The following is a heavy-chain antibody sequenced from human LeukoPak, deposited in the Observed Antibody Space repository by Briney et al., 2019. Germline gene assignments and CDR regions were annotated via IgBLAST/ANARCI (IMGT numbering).Heavy chain of an antibody. D-gene: IGHD3-3*01. Sequence: GGSLRLSCAASGFTFSSYAMSWVRQAPGKGLEWVSAISGSGGSTYYADSVKGRFTISRDNSKNTLYLQMNSLRAEDTAVYYCAKDGDIRDFWSGYRVPYYFDYWGQGTLVTVSS. CDR2: ISGSGGST. CDR1: GFTFSSYA. J-gene: IGHJ4*02. CDR3: AKDGDIRDFWSGYRVPYYFDY. V-gene: IGHV3-23*01.